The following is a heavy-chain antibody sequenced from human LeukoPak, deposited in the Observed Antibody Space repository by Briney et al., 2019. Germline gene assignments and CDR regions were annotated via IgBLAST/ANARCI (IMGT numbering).Heavy chain of an antibody. Sequence: GGSLRLSCAASGFTFSSYAMSWVRQAPGKGLEWVSSISSSSSYIYYADSVKGRFTIPRDNAKNSLYLQMNGLRAEDTAVYYGARDQAVVIAMPFDYWGQGTLVTVSS. J-gene: IGHJ4*02. D-gene: IGHD2-21*01. V-gene: IGHV3-21*01. CDR3: ARDQAVVIAMPFDY. CDR2: ISSSSSYI. CDR1: GFTFSSYA.